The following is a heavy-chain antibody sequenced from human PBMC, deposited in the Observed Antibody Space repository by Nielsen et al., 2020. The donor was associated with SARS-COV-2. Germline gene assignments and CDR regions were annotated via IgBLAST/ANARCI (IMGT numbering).Heavy chain of an antibody. J-gene: IGHJ4*02. CDR2: IHYTGST. Sequence: SETLSLTCTVSGGSITSNYWSWIRQPPGKGLEWMGYIHYTGSTNYNPSLKTRVTISVDKSKNQFSLELRSVTAADTAVYYCARDCSCGLGSSPSYYFDYWGQGTLVTVSS. CDR3: ARDCSCGLGSSPSYYFDY. CDR1: GGSITSNY. V-gene: IGHV4-59*12. D-gene: IGHD7-27*01.